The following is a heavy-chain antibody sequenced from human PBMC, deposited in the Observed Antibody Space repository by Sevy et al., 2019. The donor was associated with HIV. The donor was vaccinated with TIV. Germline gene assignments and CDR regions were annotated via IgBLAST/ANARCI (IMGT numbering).Heavy chain of an antibody. V-gene: IGHV3-21*01. CDR2: ISSSSSYI. CDR1: GFNFSSYS. D-gene: IGHD4-17*01. J-gene: IGHJ6*02. Sequence: GGSLRLSCAASGFNFSSYSMNWVRQAAGKGLEWVSSISSSSSYIYYADSVKGRFTISRDNAKNSLYLQMNSLRAEDTAVYYCARDGPTVTTVDYYGMDVWGQGTTVTVSS. CDR3: ARDGPTVTTVDYYGMDV.